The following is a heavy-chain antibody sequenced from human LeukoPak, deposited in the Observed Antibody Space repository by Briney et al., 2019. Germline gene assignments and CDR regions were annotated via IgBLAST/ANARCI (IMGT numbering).Heavy chain of an antibody. V-gene: IGHV4-59*08. Sequence: SETPSLTCTVSGGSISTYYWSWIRQTPGKGLEWIGFIYNSGSTNYNPSLTCRVTISVDTSKNQGSLNLNSVTAATTAVYNGWRHRAPNPWGEGDLVTVSS. J-gene: IGHJ5*02. CDR1: GGSISTYY. CDR3: WRHRAPNP. CDR2: IYNSGST.